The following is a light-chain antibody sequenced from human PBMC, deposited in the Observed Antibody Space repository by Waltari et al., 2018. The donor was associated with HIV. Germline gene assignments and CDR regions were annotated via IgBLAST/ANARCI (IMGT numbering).Light chain of an antibody. Sequence: QSALTQPASVSGSPGPSITISCIGSSNAVGAYDYVSWYQHHPSKAPKLLIYDFTHRPSGISARVSGSKSGNTASLTISGLQADDEADYYCGSYTTTSTLGVFGGGTKLTVL. V-gene: IGLV2-14*03. CDR2: DFT. CDR3: GSYTTTSTLGV. J-gene: IGLJ2*01. CDR1: SNAVGAYDY.